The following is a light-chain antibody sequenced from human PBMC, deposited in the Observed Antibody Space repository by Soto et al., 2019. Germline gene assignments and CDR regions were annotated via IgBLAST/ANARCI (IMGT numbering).Light chain of an antibody. J-gene: IGKJ1*01. CDR2: GAS. V-gene: IGKV3-20*01. Sequence: EIVLTQSPGTLSLSPGKRATLSCRASQSVSSTYLAWYRQKPGQAPRLLIYGASSRATGIPDRFSGSGCGTDSTITISRVEPGDFAVYYCQQYGISPWTFGQGTKVE. CDR1: QSVSSTY. CDR3: QQYGISPWT.